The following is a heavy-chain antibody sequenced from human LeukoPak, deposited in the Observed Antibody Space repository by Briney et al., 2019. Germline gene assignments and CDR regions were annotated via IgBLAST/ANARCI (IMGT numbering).Heavy chain of an antibody. CDR2: INSDGSST. CDR3: SRGALGAFDI. J-gene: IGHJ3*02. V-gene: IGHV3-74*01. CDR1: GFTFSSYA. Sequence: GGSLRLSCAASGFTFSSYAMSWVRQAPGKGLVWVSRINSDGSSTNYADSVKGRFTISRDNAKNTVYLQMNSLRAEDTAVYYCSRGALGAFDIWGQGTMVTVSS.